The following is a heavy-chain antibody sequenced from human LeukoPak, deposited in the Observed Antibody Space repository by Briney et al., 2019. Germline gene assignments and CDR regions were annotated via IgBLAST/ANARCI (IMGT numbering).Heavy chain of an antibody. CDR3: ARDRYINLRYYYYYYMDV. Sequence: SETLSLTCTVSGGSISSYYWSWIRQPAGKGLEWIGRIYTSGSTNYNPSLKSRVTMSVDTSKNQFSLKLSSVTAADTAVYYCARDRYINLRYYYYYYMDVWGKGTTVTVSS. CDR1: GGSISSYY. J-gene: IGHJ6*03. V-gene: IGHV4-4*07. CDR2: IYTSGST. D-gene: IGHD5-18*01.